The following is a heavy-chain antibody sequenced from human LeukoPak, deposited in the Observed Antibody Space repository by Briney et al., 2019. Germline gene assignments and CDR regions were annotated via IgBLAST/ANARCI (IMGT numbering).Heavy chain of an antibody. CDR3: ARCPYSYGLFEWFDP. CDR2: IIPIFGTA. CDR1: GGTFSSYA. J-gene: IGHJ5*02. Sequence: SVKVSCKASGGTFSSYAISWVRQAPGQGLEWMGGIIPIFGTANYAQKFQGRVTITADESTSTAYMELSSLRSEDTAVYYCARCPYSYGLFEWFDPWGQGILVTVSS. V-gene: IGHV1-69*13. D-gene: IGHD5-18*01.